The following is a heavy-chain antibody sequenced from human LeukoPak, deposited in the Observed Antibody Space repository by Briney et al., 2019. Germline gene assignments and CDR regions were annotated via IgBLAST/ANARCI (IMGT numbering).Heavy chain of an antibody. CDR1: GDSISSYH. CDR2: IHPSGST. V-gene: IGHV4-4*07. Sequence: SETLSLTFTVPGDSISSYHWSWVRQPAGKGLYWIGRIHPSGSTNYNPSLKIRVTLSVDTSKNQFSLNLSSVTAADTAVYFFFRQKTAYEILTGYPVYNWFDPWGQGTLVTVSS. D-gene: IGHD3-9*01. CDR3: FRQKTAYEILTGYPVYNWFDP. J-gene: IGHJ5*02.